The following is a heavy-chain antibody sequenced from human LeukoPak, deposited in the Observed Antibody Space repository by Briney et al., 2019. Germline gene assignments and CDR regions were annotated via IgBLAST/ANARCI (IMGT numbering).Heavy chain of an antibody. CDR3: ARDRPFDLLSNDY. D-gene: IGHD3-10*01. Sequence: GGSLRLSCAASGFTFSRYWMSWVRQAPGKGLEWVANIKQGGSEKYYLDSVKGRFTISRDNAKNSLYLQMNSLRAEDTAVYYCARDRPFDLLSNDYWGQGTLVTVSS. CDR1: GFTFSRYW. CDR2: IKQGGSEK. V-gene: IGHV3-7*01. J-gene: IGHJ4*02.